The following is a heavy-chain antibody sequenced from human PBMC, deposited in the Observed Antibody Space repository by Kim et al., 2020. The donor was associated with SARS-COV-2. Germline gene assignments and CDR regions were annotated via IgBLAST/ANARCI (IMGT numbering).Heavy chain of an antibody. CDR3: ARGRRRELSWFDP. J-gene: IGHJ5*02. CDR2: ISYDGSNK. Sequence: GGSLRLSCAASGFTFSSYAMHWVRQAPGKGLEWVAVISYDGSNKYYADSVKGRFTISRDNSKNTLYLQMNSLRAEDTAVYYCARGRRRELSWFDPWGQGTLVTVSS. V-gene: IGHV3-30*04. D-gene: IGHD3-16*02. CDR1: GFTFSSYA.